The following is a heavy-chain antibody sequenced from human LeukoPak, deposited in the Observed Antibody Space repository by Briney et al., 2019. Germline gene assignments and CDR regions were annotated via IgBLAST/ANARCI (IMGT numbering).Heavy chain of an antibody. D-gene: IGHD2-21*02. Sequence: SETLSLTCAVSGGSISSGGYSWSWIRQPPGKGLEGIGYIYHSGSTYYNPSLKSRVTISVDRSKNQFSLKLSSVTAADTAVYYCARANCGGDCFSNWFDPWGQGTLVTVSS. CDR3: ARANCGGDCFSNWFDP. CDR1: GGSISSGGYS. V-gene: IGHV4-30-2*01. CDR2: IYHSGST. J-gene: IGHJ5*02.